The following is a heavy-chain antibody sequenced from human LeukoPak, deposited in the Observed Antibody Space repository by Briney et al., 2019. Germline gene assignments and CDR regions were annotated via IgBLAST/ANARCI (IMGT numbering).Heavy chain of an antibody. CDR1: GDSISSSY. V-gene: IGHV4-59*01. CDR3: ARGYYDRSGSSNPFDS. CDR2: VHYTGKT. Sequence: SETLSLTCTVSGDSISSSYWSWIRQPPGKRLEWVGYVHYTGKTNYNPSLNNRATISVDMSKNQFSLTLTSVTAADTAMYYCARGYYDRSGSSNPFDSWGQGTLVTVSS. J-gene: IGHJ4*02. D-gene: IGHD3-22*01.